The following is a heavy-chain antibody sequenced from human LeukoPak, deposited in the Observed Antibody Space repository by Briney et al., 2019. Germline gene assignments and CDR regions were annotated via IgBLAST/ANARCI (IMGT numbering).Heavy chain of an antibody. CDR1: GVSISESTYY. D-gene: IGHD4-17*01. CDR3: AKHDYGDWYFDL. CDR2: IHYSGIT. Sequence: SETLSLTCSVSGVSISESTYYWGWIRQPPGKGLEWIGSIHYSGITYHKTALRSRVSMSVDTSKNQFSLKLRSVAAADTAVYYCAKHDYGDWYFDLWGRGTLVTVSS. V-gene: IGHV4-39*01. J-gene: IGHJ2*01.